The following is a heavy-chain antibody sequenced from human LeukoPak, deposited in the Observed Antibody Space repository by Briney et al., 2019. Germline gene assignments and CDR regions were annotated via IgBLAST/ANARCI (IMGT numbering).Heavy chain of an antibody. CDR3: ARSVVTLYWYFDL. D-gene: IGHD4-23*01. CDR1: GGSISSYY. Sequence: SETLSLTCTVSGGSISSYYWSWIRQPPGKGLEWIGYIYYSGSTNYNPSLKSRVTISLDTSKNQFSLKLSSVTAADTAVYYCARSVVTLYWYFDLWGRGTLVTVSS. V-gene: IGHV4-59*01. CDR2: IYYSGST. J-gene: IGHJ2*01.